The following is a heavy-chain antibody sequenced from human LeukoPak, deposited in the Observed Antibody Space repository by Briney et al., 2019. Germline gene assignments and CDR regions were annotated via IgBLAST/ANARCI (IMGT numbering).Heavy chain of an antibody. Sequence: PGGSLRLSCAVSGFTFSSYAMSWVRQAPGKGLEWVSAISGSGGSTYYADSVKGRFTISRDNSKNTLYLQMNSLRAEDTAVYYCAKAGERYYGSGEPYYFDYWGQGTLVTVSS. J-gene: IGHJ4*02. V-gene: IGHV3-23*01. D-gene: IGHD3-10*01. CDR1: GFTFSSYA. CDR3: AKAGERYYGSGEPYYFDY. CDR2: ISGSGGST.